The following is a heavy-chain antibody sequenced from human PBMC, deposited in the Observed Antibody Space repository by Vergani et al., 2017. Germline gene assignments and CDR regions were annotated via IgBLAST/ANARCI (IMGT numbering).Heavy chain of an antibody. J-gene: IGHJ4*02. CDR1: GFTFSSYW. CDR2: IKQDGSEK. CDR3: AKSENDDLTGYYYGWPGDY. Sequence: EVQLVESGGGLVQPGGSLRLSCAASGFTFSSYWMSWVRQAPGKGLEWVANIKQDGSEKYYVDSVKGRFTISRDNAKNSLYLQMNSLRAEDTAVYYCAKSENDDLTGYYYGWPGDYWGQGTLVTVSS. V-gene: IGHV3-7*03. D-gene: IGHD3-9*01.